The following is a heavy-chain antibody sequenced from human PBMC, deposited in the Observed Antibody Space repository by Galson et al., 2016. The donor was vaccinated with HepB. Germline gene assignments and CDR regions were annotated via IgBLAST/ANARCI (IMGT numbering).Heavy chain of an antibody. CDR1: GFTFGSYH. Sequence: SLRLSCAASGFTFGSYHMNWVRQAPGKGLEWVSYISSGSSTVYYADSVKGRFPISRDDAKNSLYLQMNSLRGEDTAVYYCVRGGKIIMMAGYWGQGTLVTVSS. J-gene: IGHJ4*02. CDR2: ISSGSSTV. CDR3: VRGGKIIMMAGY. D-gene: IGHD3-16*01. V-gene: IGHV3-48*01.